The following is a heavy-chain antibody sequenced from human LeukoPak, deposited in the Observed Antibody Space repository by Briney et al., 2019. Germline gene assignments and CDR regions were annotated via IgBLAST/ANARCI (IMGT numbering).Heavy chain of an antibody. CDR2: IWYDGSNK. V-gene: IGHV3-33*01. J-gene: IGHJ3*02. Sequence: GGSLRLSCAASGFTFSSYGMHWVRQAPGRGLEWVAVIWYDGSNKYYADSVKGRFTISRDNSKNTLCLQMNSLRAEDTAVYYCVTVDRDAFDIWGQGTMVTVSS. CDR1: GFTFSSYG. CDR3: VTVDRDAFDI.